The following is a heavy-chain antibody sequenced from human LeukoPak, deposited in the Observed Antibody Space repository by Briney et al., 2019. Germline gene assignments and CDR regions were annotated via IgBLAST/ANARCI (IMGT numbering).Heavy chain of an antibody. CDR1: GGSFSGYY. CDR2: IDHSGST. CDR3: ATVNVLRYFDWLSSFNWFDP. J-gene: IGHJ5*02. V-gene: IGHV4-34*01. D-gene: IGHD3-9*01. Sequence: SETLSLTCAVYGGSFSGYYWSWIRQPPGKGLEWIGEIDHSGSTNYNPSLKSRVTISVDTSKNQFSLKLSSVTAADTAVYYCATVNVLRYFDWLSSFNWFDPWGQGTLVTVSS.